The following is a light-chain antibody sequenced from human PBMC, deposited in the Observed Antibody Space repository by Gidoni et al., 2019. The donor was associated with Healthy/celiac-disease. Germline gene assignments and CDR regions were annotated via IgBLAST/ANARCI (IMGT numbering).Light chain of an antibody. CDR1: KLGDKY. V-gene: IGLV3-1*01. J-gene: IGLJ2*01. CDR3: QAWDSSPSVV. Sequence: YELTQPPSVSGSPGQTASITCSGEKLGDKYACWYQQKPGQSPVLVLYQDSKRPSGIPARFSGSNSGNTATLAISGTPAMDEADYYCQAWDSSPSVVFGGGTKLTVL. CDR2: QDS.